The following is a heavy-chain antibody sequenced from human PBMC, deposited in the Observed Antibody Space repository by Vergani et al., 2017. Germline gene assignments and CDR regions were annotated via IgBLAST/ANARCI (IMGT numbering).Heavy chain of an antibody. D-gene: IGHD2-15*01. CDR2: ISASGNA. CDR3: ARRGGGYYGDGKVHPLRTAFDV. Sequence: QVQLQASGPGRVKPSQTLSLTCTMSGGSISAGYYFWSWIRQPAGKGLEWLGHISASGNASYSPSLKTRVSMSVDTSKNQFSLTVTSVTAADTAIYFCARRGGGYYGDGKVHPLRTAFDVWGHGTVVTVSS. V-gene: IGHV4-61*02. CDR1: GGSISAGYYF. J-gene: IGHJ3*01.